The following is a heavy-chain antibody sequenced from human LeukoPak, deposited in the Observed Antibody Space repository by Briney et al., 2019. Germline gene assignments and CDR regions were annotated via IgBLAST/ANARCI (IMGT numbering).Heavy chain of an antibody. V-gene: IGHV3-23*01. J-gene: IGHJ4*02. D-gene: IGHD2-2*01. CDR2: ISGSGGST. CDR1: GFTFSSYA. Sequence: GGSLRLSCAASGFTFSSYAMSWVRQAPGKGLEWVSAISGSGGSTYYADSVKGRFTISRDNSKNTLYLQMNSLRAEDTAVYYCAKVGYCSSTSCYWRGTYYFDYWAREPWSPSPQ. CDR3: AKVGYCSSTSCYWRGTYYFDY.